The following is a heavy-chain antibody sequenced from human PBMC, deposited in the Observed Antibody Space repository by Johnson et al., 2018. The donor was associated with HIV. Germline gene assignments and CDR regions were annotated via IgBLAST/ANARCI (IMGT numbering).Heavy chain of an antibody. D-gene: IGHD2-2*01. CDR3: ARRCSSSSSSHGAFDI. CDR1: GFTVSSTY. V-gene: IGHV3-53*01. Sequence: VQLVESGGDLIQPGGSLRLSCAASGFTVSSTYMSWVRQAPGKGLEWLSVLYSDGRTYYADSVKGRFTISRDGSKNTLFLQMNSLRAEDTAVYYCARRCSSSSSSHGAFDIWGQGTVVTVSS. J-gene: IGHJ3*02. CDR2: LYSDGRT.